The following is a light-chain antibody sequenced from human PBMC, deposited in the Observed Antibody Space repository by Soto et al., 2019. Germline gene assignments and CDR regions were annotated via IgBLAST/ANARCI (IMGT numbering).Light chain of an antibody. Sequence: QSVLTQPPSVSGAPGQRVTISCTGSSSNIGARYDVHWYQCLPGTAPKLLIYGNINRPSGVSNRFSGSKFGNTASLTISGLQPDDGADYYCTSYSSTSFYVFGPGTKVTVL. CDR1: SSNIGARYD. V-gene: IGLV1-40*01. J-gene: IGLJ1*01. CDR3: TSYSSTSFYV. CDR2: GNI.